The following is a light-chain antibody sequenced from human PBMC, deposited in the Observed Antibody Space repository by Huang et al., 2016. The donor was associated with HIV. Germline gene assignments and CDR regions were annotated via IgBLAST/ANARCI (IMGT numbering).Light chain of an antibody. CDR3: QQYNNWPRT. V-gene: IGKV3-15*01. J-gene: IGKJ1*01. Sequence: EIVMTQSPATLSVSPEEGATLSCRASESVSSNLAWHQQKPGQAPRRLIYGASTRATGIPARFSGSGSGTEFTLTISSLQSEDFAVYYCQQYNNWPRTFGQGTRVEI. CDR2: GAS. CDR1: ESVSSN.